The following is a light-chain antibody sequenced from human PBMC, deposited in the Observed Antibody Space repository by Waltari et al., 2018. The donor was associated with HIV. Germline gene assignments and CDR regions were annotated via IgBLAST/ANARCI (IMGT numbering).Light chain of an antibody. CDR1: SSNIGAGYD. V-gene: IGLV1-40*01. CDR3: QSYDSSLSGWV. J-gene: IGLJ3*02. CDR2: GNN. Sequence: QSVLTQPPSVSGAPGQRVTISCTGSSSNIGAGYDAHRYQQPPGTAPKLLIYGNNNRPSGVPDRFSGSKSGTSASLAITGLQAEDEADYYCQSYDSSLSGWVFGGGTKLTVL.